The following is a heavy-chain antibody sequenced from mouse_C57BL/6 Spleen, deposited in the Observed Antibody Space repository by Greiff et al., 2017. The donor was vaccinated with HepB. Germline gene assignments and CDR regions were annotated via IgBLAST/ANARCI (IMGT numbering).Heavy chain of an antibody. D-gene: IGHD2-3*01. Sequence: EVKVEESGGGLVKPGGSLKLSCAASGFTFSSYAMSWVRQTPEKRLEWVATISDGGSYTYYPDNVKGRFTISRDNAKNNLYLQMSHLKSEDTAMYYCARVFYDGYYGYWGQGTTLTVSS. J-gene: IGHJ2*01. CDR1: GFTFSSYA. CDR3: ARVFYDGYYGY. CDR2: ISDGGSYT. V-gene: IGHV5-4*03.